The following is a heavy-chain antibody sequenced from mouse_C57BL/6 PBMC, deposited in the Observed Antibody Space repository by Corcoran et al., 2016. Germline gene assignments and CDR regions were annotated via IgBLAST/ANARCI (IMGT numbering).Heavy chain of an antibody. Sequence: EVQLQQSGPELVKPGASVKISCKASGYTFTDYYMNWVKQSHGKSLEWIGDINPNNGGTSYNQKFKGKATLTVDKSSSTAYMELRSLTSEDSAVYYCARRSYYYGSRHWYFDVWGTGTTVTVSS. J-gene: IGHJ1*03. CDR2: INPNNGGT. CDR1: GYTFTDYY. D-gene: IGHD1-1*01. CDR3: ARRSYYYGSRHWYFDV. V-gene: IGHV1-26*01.